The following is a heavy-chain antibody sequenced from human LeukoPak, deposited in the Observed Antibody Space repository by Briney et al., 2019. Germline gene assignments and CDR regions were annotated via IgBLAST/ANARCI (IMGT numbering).Heavy chain of an antibody. J-gene: IGHJ6*02. V-gene: IGHV1-2*04. CDR1: GYTFTGYY. D-gene: IGHD6-13*01. CDR2: INPNSGGT. CDR3: ARDLYSSSWYGNYYYYGMDV. Sequence: ASVKVSCTASGYTFTGYYMHWVRQAPGQGLEWMGWINPNSGGTNYAQKFQGWVTMTRDTSISTAYMELSRLRSDDTAVYYCARDLYSSSWYGNYYYYGMDVWGQGTTVTVSS.